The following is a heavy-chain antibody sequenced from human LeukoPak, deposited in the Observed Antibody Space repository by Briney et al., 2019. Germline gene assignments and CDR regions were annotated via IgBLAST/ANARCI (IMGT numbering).Heavy chain of an antibody. J-gene: IGHJ4*02. CDR1: GFTFSAYW. CDR2: INNDGSST. Sequence: GGSLRLSCAASGFTFSAYWMHWVRHVPGKGLEWVSRINNDGSSTTYADSVKGRFTISRDNAKNTLFLQMNSLRAEDTAVYYCVRDLELVYYDTSAYEYWGQGTLVTVSS. D-gene: IGHD3-22*01. CDR3: VRDLELVYYDTSAYEY. V-gene: IGHV3-74*01.